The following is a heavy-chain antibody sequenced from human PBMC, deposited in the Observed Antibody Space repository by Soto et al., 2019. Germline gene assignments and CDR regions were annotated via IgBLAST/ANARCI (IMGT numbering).Heavy chain of an antibody. V-gene: IGHV3-53*01. J-gene: IGHJ2*01. CDR2: ISGGGDAA. Sequence: GGSLRLSCAASGFTVSNNYMSWVRQAPGKGLEWVSSISGGGDAAFFPDSVRGRFTISRDNSKNTVTLQMNSLGVDDTAVYYCARKILGSTTRPNYWYFDLWGRGTLVTVSS. CDR1: GFTVSNNY. CDR3: ARKILGSTTRPNYWYFDL. D-gene: IGHD7-27*01.